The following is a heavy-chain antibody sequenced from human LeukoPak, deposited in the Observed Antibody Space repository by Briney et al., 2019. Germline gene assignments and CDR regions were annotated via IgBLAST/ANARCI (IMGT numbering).Heavy chain of an antibody. CDR3: ARDRWGYDILTGYSYFDY. D-gene: IGHD3-9*01. Sequence: SETLSLTCTVSGGSISSYYWSWIRQPAGKGLEWIGRIYTSGSTNYNPSLKSRVTMSVDTSKNQFSLKLSPVTAADTAVYYCARDRWGYDILTGYSYFDYWGQGTLVTVSS. CDR1: GGSISSYY. CDR2: IYTSGST. V-gene: IGHV4-4*07. J-gene: IGHJ4*02.